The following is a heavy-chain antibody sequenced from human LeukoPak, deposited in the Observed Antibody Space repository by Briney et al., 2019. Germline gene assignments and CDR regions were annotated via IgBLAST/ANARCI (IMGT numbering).Heavy chain of an antibody. D-gene: IGHD6-13*01. CDR2: ISSKSGSTV. CDR1: GFTFSSYS. J-gene: IGHJ4*02. Sequence: GGSLRLSCAASGFTFSSYSMSWVRQAPGKGLEWVAYISSKSGSTVVYADSVKGRFTVSRDNAKNSLYLQLNSLRAEDTAVYYCARVRGSFASDQWGQGTLVTVSS. CDR3: ARVRGSFASDQ. V-gene: IGHV3-48*04.